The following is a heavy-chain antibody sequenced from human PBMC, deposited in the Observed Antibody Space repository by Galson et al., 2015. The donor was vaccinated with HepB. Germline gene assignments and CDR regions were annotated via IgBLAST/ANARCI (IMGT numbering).Heavy chain of an antibody. Sequence: SLRLSCAASGFTFSSYSMNWVRQAPGKGLEWVSYISGSSSATYYADSVKGRFTISRDNAKNSLYLQMNSLRAEDTAVYYCARVGYCSGGTCSGAFDIWGQGTMVTVSS. V-gene: IGHV3-48*01. J-gene: IGHJ3*02. CDR1: GFTFSSYS. D-gene: IGHD2-15*01. CDR3: ARVGYCSGGTCSGAFDI. CDR2: ISGSSSAT.